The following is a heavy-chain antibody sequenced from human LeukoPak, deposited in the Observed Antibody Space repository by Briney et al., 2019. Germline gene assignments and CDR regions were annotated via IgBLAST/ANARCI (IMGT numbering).Heavy chain of an antibody. D-gene: IGHD3-22*01. J-gene: IGHJ4*02. CDR2: IYTSGST. CDR1: GGSISSGSYY. V-gene: IGHV4-61*02. Sequence: SETLSLTCTVSGGSISSGSYYWSWIRQPAGKGLEWIGRIYTSGSTNYNPSLKSRVTISVDTSKNQFSLKLCSVTAADTAVYYCARSPNYDSSGYYRDYWGQGTLVTVSS. CDR3: ARSPNYDSSGYYRDY.